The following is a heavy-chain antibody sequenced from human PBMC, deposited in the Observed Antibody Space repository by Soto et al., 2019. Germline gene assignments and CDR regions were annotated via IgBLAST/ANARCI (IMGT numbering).Heavy chain of an antibody. D-gene: IGHD2-21*02. Sequence: QVQLVESGGGVVQPGRSLRLSCAASGFTFNSYGMHWVRQAPSKGLEWVAVIAYDGSNKYYADSVKGRFTISRDNSKNTLYLQMNSLRAEDTAVNYCAKDQGFMVTPDYFDYWGQGTLVTVSS. J-gene: IGHJ4*02. V-gene: IGHV3-30*18. CDR3: AKDQGFMVTPDYFDY. CDR1: GFTFNSYG. CDR2: IAYDGSNK.